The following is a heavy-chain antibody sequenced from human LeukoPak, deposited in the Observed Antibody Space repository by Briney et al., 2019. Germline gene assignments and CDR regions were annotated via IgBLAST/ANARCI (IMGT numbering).Heavy chain of an antibody. CDR1: GFTFKKYW. CDR2: IKEDGSET. Sequence: GGSLRLSCAASGFTFKKYWMNWVRQVPGKGLECLANIKEDGSETYYADSVKGRFTISRDNPKNLLFLQINSLRVEGTAVYYCARETPRRGETRDGYRWGQGTLVTVSS. CDR3: ARETPRRGETRDGYR. V-gene: IGHV3-7*01. J-gene: IGHJ4*02. D-gene: IGHD5-24*01.